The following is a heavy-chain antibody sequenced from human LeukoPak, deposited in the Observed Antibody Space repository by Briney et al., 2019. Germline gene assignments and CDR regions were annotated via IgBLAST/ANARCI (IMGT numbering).Heavy chain of an antibody. CDR1: GFTFSNAW. V-gene: IGHV3-15*01. J-gene: IGHJ4*02. D-gene: IGHD6-19*01. CDR3: TTSGGGWDYFDF. CDR2: IKRKSDGGTT. Sequence: PGGSLRLSCAASGFTFSNAWMTWVRQVPGKGLEWVGRIKRKSDGGTTDYAAPVKGRFTISRDDSKNMLYLQMNNLKTEDTSVYYCTTSGGGWDYFDFWGQRTLVTVSS.